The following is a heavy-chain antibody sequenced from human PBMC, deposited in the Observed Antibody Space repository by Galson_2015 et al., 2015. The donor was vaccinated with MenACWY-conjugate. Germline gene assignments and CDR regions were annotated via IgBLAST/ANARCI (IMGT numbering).Heavy chain of an antibody. Sequence: SLRLSCAASGFTFSSYGMHWVRQAPGKGLEWVAVISYDGSNKYYADSVKGRFTISGDNSKNTLYLQMNNLRAEDTAVYYSAKESIAATNEYYFDYWGQGTLVTVSS. J-gene: IGHJ4*02. D-gene: IGHD6-6*01. CDR2: ISYDGSNK. CDR3: AKESIAATNEYYFDY. V-gene: IGHV3-30*18. CDR1: GFTFSSYG.